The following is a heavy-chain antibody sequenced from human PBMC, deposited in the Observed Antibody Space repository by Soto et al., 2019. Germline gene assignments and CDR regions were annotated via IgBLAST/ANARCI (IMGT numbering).Heavy chain of an antibody. D-gene: IGHD2-2*01. CDR1: GFTFSDYY. V-gene: IGHV3-11*06. Sequence: QVQLVESGGGLVKPGGSLRLSCAASGFTFSDYYMSWIRQAPGKGREWVSYISSSSSYTNYADSVKGRFTISRDNAKNSLYLQMNSLRAEDTAVYYCARAGQGQDIVVVPAAIPYYYYGMDVWGQGTTVTVSS. CDR2: ISSSSSYT. J-gene: IGHJ6*02. CDR3: ARAGQGQDIVVVPAAIPYYYYGMDV.